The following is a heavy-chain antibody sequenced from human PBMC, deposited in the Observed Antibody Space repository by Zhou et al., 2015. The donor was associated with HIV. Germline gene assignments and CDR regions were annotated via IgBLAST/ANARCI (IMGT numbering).Heavy chain of an antibody. V-gene: IGHV1-18*01. CDR2: ISAYNGNT. CDR1: RDTFNNYP. CDR3: ARMVGGVPARNWFDP. D-gene: IGHD2-2*01. J-gene: IGHJ5*02. Sequence: QVQLVQSGAEVKKPGSSVKVSCTGPRDTFNNYPISWVRQAPGQGVEWMGWISAYNGNTNYAQKFQGRVTMTTDTSTSTAYMELTSLRSDDTAVYYCARMVGGVPARNWFDPWGQGTLVTVSS.